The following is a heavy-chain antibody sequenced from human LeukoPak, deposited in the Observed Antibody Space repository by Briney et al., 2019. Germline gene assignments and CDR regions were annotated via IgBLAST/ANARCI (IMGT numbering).Heavy chain of an antibody. CDR3: ARVPYSYGPFDY. J-gene: IGHJ4*02. Sequence: SQTLSLACTVSGGSISSGSYYWSWIRQPAGKGLEWIGRIYTSGSTNYNPSLKSRVTISVDTSKNRFSLKLSSVTAADTAVYYCARVPYSYGPFDYWGQGTLVTVSS. D-gene: IGHD5-18*01. V-gene: IGHV4-61*02. CDR2: IYTSGST. CDR1: GGSISSGSYY.